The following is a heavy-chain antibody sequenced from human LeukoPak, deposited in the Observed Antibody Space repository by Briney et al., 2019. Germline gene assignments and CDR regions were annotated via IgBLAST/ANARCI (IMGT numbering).Heavy chain of an antibody. CDR1: GYTFSAYS. V-gene: IGHV1-3*01. Sequence: ASVKVSCKASGYTFSAYSIHRLRQAPGRRFEWMGWIDGDSGDTRYSQKFQGRVTFTRDTSASTVYMELSSLRSEDTAVYYCARGSTSDWPLDYWGQETLVTISS. J-gene: IGHJ4*02. CDR3: ARGSTSDWPLDY. D-gene: IGHD6-19*01. CDR2: IDGDSGDT.